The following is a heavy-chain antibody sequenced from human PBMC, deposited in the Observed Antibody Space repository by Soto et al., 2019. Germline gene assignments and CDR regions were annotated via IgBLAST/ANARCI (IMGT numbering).Heavy chain of an antibody. D-gene: IGHD2-2*01. Sequence: EVQLLESGGGLVQPGGSLRLSCVGSGFTFINYAMNWVRQTPGKGLEWVSGISGGGDRTFDADSVKGRFTISRDNSKNTVHLQMNSLRAADTAVYYCARKVLGSTSRPDWWYFDLWGCGTRVTVSS. CDR3: ARKVLGSTSRPDWWYFDL. V-gene: IGHV3-23*01. J-gene: IGHJ2*01. CDR1: GFTFINYA. CDR2: ISGGGDRT.